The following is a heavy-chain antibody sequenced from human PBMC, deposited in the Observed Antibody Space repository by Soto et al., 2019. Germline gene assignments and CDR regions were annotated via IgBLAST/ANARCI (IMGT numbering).Heavy chain of an antibody. Sequence: GGSLRLSCAASGFTFSSYAMSWVRQAPGKGLEWVSAISGSGGSTYYADSVKGRFTISRDNSKNTLYLQMNSLRAEATAVYYCAKDVLDLLPGSCNYWGQGTLVTVSS. V-gene: IGHV3-23*01. CDR2: ISGSGGST. J-gene: IGHJ4*02. CDR3: AKDVLDLLPGSCNY. CDR1: GFTFSSYA. D-gene: IGHD2-15*01.